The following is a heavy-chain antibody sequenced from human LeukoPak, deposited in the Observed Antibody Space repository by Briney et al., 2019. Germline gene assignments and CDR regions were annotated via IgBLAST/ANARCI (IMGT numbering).Heavy chain of an antibody. Sequence: SETLSLTCTVSGDSIRSSVYYWGWIRQPPGKGLEWIGSIHYTGGTYYKPSLKSRVTISVDTSKNIFPLKLSSVTAADTAVYSCASHRGQWELPRYYFDDWGQGTLVTVSS. J-gene: IGHJ4*02. D-gene: IGHD1-26*01. CDR2: IHYTGGT. V-gene: IGHV4-39*01. CDR1: GDSIRSSVYY. CDR3: ASHRGQWELPRYYFDD.